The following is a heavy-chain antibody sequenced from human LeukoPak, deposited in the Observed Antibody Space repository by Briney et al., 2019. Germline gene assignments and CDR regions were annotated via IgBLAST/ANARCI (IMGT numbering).Heavy chain of an antibody. CDR1: GFTFSSYG. CDR3: AKDKQQLGMRYFDY. CDR2: IWYDGSNK. J-gene: IGHJ4*02. D-gene: IGHD6-13*01. Sequence: GRSLRLSCAASGFTFSSYGMHWVRQAPGKRLAWVAVIWYDGSNKYYADSVKGRFTISRDNSKNTLYLQMNSLRAEDTAVYYCAKDKQQLGMRYFDYWGQGTLVNVSS. V-gene: IGHV3-33*06.